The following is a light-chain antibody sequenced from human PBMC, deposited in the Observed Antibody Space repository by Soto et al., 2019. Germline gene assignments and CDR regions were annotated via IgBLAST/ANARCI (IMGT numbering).Light chain of an antibody. J-gene: IGKJ2*01. Sequence: DIQMTQSPSSLSASVGDRVTLRCRASRNISSDLNWYQQKPGKAPKLLIYRASTLQNGVPSRFSGAGSATDFTLTISSLQPEDFATYSCQQSYSTLLYTFGQGTKVDI. CDR3: QQSYSTLLYT. CDR1: RNISSD. CDR2: RAS. V-gene: IGKV1-39*01.